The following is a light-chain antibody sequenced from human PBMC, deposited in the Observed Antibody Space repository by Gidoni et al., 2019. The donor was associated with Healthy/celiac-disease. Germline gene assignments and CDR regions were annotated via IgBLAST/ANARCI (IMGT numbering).Light chain of an antibody. CDR3: QQRSNLPLT. CDR2: DYS. CDR1: HSVRSY. V-gene: IGKV3-11*01. J-gene: IGKJ4*01. Sequence: EIVFTQSPATLSLSPGDRATLSCRASHSVRSYLAWYQQKPGQAPRLLIYDYSNRATVIPDRCSGSGSGTDFTLTISSLETEAFAVYYCQQRSNLPLTFGGGTKVEIK.